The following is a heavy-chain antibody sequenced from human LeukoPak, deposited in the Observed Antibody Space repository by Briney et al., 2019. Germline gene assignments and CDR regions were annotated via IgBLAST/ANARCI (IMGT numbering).Heavy chain of an antibody. CDR3: ARDRVGSGWPRPWYFEF. J-gene: IGHJ4*02. D-gene: IGHD6-19*01. CDR1: GYTFTGYY. Sequence: GASVTVSCKASGYTFTGYYMHWVRQAPGQGLEWMGWINPNSGGTNYAQKFQGRVTMTRDTSIDTAYMEMRSLRSDDTAVYYCARDRVGSGWPRPWYFEFWGQGTLITVSS. CDR2: INPNSGGT. V-gene: IGHV1-2*02.